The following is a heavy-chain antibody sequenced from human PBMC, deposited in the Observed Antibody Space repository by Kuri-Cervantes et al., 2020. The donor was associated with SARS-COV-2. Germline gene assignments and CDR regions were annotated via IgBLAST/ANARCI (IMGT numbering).Heavy chain of an antibody. D-gene: IGHD2-2*01. CDR3: ARYCTSISCESAIDF. V-gene: IGHV3-7*03. CDR2: VRQDGRDK. Sequence: GGSLRLACAASGFTISSYWMTWVRQATGKGLDWGANVRQDGRDKYYGDSVKGRFTISRDNTKNSLYLQMDSLTAEDTSVYYCARYCTSISCESAIDFWGQGTLVTVSS. J-gene: IGHJ4*02. CDR1: GFTISSYW.